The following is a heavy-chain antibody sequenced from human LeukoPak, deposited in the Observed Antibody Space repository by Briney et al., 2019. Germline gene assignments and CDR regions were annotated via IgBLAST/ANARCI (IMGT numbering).Heavy chain of an antibody. V-gene: IGHV4-34*01. D-gene: IGHD6-19*01. CDR3: AKVLEGSSGQHWYFDL. CDR2: INHSGST. CDR1: GGSFSGYY. J-gene: IGHJ2*01. Sequence: SETLSLTCAVYGGSFSGYYWSWIRQPPGKGLEWIGEINHSGSTNYNPSLKSRVTISVDTSKNQFSLRLSSVTAADTAVYYCAKVLEGSSGQHWYFDLWGRGTLVTVSS.